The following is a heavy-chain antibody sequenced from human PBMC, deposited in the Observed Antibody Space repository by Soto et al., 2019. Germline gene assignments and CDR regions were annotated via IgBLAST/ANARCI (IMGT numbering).Heavy chain of an antibody. J-gene: IGHJ4*02. V-gene: IGHV3-74*01. CDR2: INMDGSST. D-gene: IGHD2-2*01. CDR1: GFTFSSHA. Sequence: PGGSLRLSCAASGFTFSSHAMSWVRQAAGKGLEWVSRINMDGSSTNYADSVKGRFTISRDNAKNTLYLQMNSLRVDDTAVYYCARGPRGLYHHDYWGQGALVTVSS. CDR3: ARGPRGLYHHDY.